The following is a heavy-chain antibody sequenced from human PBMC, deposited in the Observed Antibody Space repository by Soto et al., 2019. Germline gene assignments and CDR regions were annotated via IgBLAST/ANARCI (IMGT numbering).Heavy chain of an antibody. CDR3: ARDRGRDSSGSGGRRYYYGMDV. D-gene: IGHD3-22*01. V-gene: IGHV1-46*01. J-gene: IGHJ6*02. CDR2: INPSGGST. Sequence: GASVKVSCKASGYTFTSYYMHWVRQALGQGLEWMGIINPSGGSTSYAQKFQGRVTMTRDTSTSTVYMELSSLRSEDTAVYYCARDRGRDSSGSGGRRYYYGMDVWGQGTTVTVSS. CDR1: GYTFTSYY.